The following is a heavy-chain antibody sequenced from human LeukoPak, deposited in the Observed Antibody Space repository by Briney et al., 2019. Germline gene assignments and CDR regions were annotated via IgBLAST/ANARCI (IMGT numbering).Heavy chain of an antibody. CDR3: ARDVYSSGPYYFDY. CDR1: GFTFSSYG. V-gene: IGHV3-33*01. Sequence: GRSLRLSCAASGFTFSSYGMHWVRQAPGKGLEWVAVIWYDGSNKYYADSVKGRFTISRDNSKNTLYLQMNSLRAEDTAVYYCARDVYSSGPYYFDYWGQGTLVTVSS. CDR2: IWYDGSNK. J-gene: IGHJ4*02. D-gene: IGHD6-19*01.